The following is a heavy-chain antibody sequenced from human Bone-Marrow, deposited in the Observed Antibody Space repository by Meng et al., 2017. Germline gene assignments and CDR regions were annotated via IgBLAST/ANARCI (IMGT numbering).Heavy chain of an antibody. V-gene: IGHV4/OR15-8*02. CDR3: ASWIYSCGWQ. CDR1: GGSISSIDW. Sequence: GQLQESGPGLVKPSGTLSLTCVVSGGSISSIDWWSWVRQPPGKGLEWIGEIYHGGDTNYNPSLKSRVTIAIDRSKNQFSLKLSSVTAADTAVYYCASWIYSCGWQWGQGTLVTVSS. J-gene: IGHJ4*02. CDR2: IYHGGDT. D-gene: IGHD6-19*01.